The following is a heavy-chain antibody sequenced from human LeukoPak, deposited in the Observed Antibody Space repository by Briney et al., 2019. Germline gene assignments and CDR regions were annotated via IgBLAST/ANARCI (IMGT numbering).Heavy chain of an antibody. CDR3: ARGHYDVLAASYKWTPDY. J-gene: IGHJ4*02. CDR1: GFTFNTFN. Sequence: PGGSLRLSCAASGFTFNTFNMNWVRQAPGKGLEWVSSITSGGDYIYYADSVKGRFTTSRDNAKNSMSLQLNSLRVEDTAVYYCARGHYDVLAASYKWTPDYWGQGTLVTVSS. CDR2: ITSGGDYI. D-gene: IGHD3-9*01. V-gene: IGHV3-21*01.